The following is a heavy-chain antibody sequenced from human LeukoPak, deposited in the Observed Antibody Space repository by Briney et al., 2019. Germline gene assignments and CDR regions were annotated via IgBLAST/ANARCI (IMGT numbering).Heavy chain of an antibody. CDR1: GGSISSYY. CDR3: AREGSMVRGVIITEGKYNWFDP. V-gene: IGHV4-4*07. CDR2: IYTSGST. D-gene: IGHD3-10*01. J-gene: IGHJ5*02. Sequence: SETLSLTCTVSGGSISSYYWSWIRQPAGKRLEWIGRIYTSGSTNYNPSLKSRVTMSVDTSKNQFSLKLSSVTAADTAVYYCAREGSMVRGVIITEGKYNWFDPWGQGTLVTVSS.